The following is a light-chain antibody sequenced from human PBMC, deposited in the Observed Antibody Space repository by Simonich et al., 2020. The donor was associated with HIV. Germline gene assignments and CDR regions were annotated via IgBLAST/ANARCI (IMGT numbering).Light chain of an antibody. V-gene: IGLV2-8*01. CDR3: SSFAGSNNLV. J-gene: IGLJ3*02. Sequence: QPALTQPPSASGSPGQSVTISCTGTSSDVGGYNYVSWYQQHAGKAPKLMIYEVSKRPSGVPDRFAGSKSGNTASLTVSGLQAEDEADYYCSSFAGSNNLVFGGGTKLTVL. CDR2: EVS. CDR1: SSDVGGYNY.